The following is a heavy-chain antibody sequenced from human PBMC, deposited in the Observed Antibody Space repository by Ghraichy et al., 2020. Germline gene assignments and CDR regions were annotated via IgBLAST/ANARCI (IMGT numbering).Heavy chain of an antibody. V-gene: IGHV3-66*01. Sequence: GGSLRLSCAASGFTVSSNYMSWVRQAPGKGLEWVSVIYSGGSTYYADSVKGRFTISRDNSKNTLYLQMNSLRAEDTAVYYCAREASDTGASLTFDYWGQGTLVTVSS. J-gene: IGHJ4*02. CDR2: IYSGGST. CDR3: AREASDTGASLTFDY. D-gene: IGHD4/OR15-4a*01. CDR1: GFTVSSNY.